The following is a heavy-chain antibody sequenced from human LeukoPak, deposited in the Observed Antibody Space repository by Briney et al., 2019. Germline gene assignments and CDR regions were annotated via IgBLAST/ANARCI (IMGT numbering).Heavy chain of an antibody. CDR1: GYTFTGYY. V-gene: IGHV1-2*06. Sequence: ASVKLSCKASGYTFTGYYMHWLRQAPGQGLEWMGRINPNSGGTNYAQKFQGRVTMTRDTSISTAYMELSRLRSDDTAVYYCARDEKGGYNNRWGQGTLVTVSS. CDR2: INPNSGGT. J-gene: IGHJ4*02. CDR3: ARDEKGGYNNR. D-gene: IGHD5-24*01.